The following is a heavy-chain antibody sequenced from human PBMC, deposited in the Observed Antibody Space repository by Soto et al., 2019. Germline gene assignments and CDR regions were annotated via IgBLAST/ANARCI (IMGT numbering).Heavy chain of an antibody. CDR2: ISAYNGNT. CDR1: GYTFTSYG. V-gene: IGHV1-18*01. D-gene: IGHD3-10*01. CDR3: AIENDYGSGSYYKGWFDP. J-gene: IGHJ5*02. Sequence: QVQLVQSGAEVKKPGASVKVSCKASGYTFTSYGISWVRQAPGQGLEWMGWISAYNGNTNYEKKLQGRVTMTTDTSTSTAYMELRSLRSDDTAVYYCAIENDYGSGSYYKGWFDPWGQGTLVTVSS.